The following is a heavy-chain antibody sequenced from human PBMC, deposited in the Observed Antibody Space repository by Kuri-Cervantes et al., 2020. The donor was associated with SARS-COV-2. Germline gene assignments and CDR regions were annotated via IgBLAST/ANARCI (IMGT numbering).Heavy chain of an antibody. CDR2: IYHTGST. D-gene: IGHD3-9*01. CDR1: GGSISSGSYY. V-gene: IGHV4-39*01. CDR3: ARLAGYFVEDYYMDV. J-gene: IGHJ6*03. Sequence: GSLRLSCTVSGGSISSGSYYWGWIRQPPGKGLEWIGSIYHTGSTQYNPSLKSRVTISVDTSKNQFSLKLRSVTAADTAVYYCARLAGYFVEDYYMDVWGKGTTVTVSS.